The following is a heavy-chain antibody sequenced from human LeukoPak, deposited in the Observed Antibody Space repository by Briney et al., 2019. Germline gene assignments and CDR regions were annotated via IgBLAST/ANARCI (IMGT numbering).Heavy chain of an antibody. V-gene: IGHV1-3*01. CDR3: ARTRWGGYYDSSGYYWSFDY. CDR1: GYTFTSYA. Sequence: VASVKVSCKASGYTFTSYAMHWVRQAPGQRLEWMGWINAGNGNTKYSQKFQGRVTITRDTSASTAYMELSSLRSEDTAVYYCARTRWGGYYDSSGYYWSFDYWGQGTLVTVSS. J-gene: IGHJ4*02. CDR2: INAGNGNT. D-gene: IGHD3-22*01.